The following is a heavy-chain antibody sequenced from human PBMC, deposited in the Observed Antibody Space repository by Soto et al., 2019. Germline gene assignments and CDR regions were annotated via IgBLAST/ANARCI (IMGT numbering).Heavy chain of an antibody. CDR3: ARDKGPTLRYFDWLSVDYYYYGMDV. Sequence: SETLSLTCTVSGGSISSYYWSWIRQPPGKGLEWIGYIYYSGSTNYNPSLKSRVTISVDTSKNQFSLKLSSVTAADTAVYYCARDKGPTLRYFDWLSVDYYYYGMDVWGQGTTVTVSS. J-gene: IGHJ6*02. CDR2: IYYSGST. V-gene: IGHV4-59*01. D-gene: IGHD3-9*01. CDR1: GGSISSYY.